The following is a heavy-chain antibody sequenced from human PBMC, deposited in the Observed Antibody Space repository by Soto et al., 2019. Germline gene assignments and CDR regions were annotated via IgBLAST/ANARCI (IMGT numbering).Heavy chain of an antibody. J-gene: IGHJ4*02. V-gene: IGHV3-49*04. CDR3: TRASSLDFDF. CDR1: GFTLGDYA. Sequence: GGSLRLSCTNSGFTLGDYALSWVRQAPGKGLEWVGFIRRNAYGGTTDYAASVKGRFTISRDDYKSIAYLQMNSLRTEDTALYYCTRASSLDFDFWGQGTLVTVSS. D-gene: IGHD3-16*01. CDR2: IRRNAYGGTT.